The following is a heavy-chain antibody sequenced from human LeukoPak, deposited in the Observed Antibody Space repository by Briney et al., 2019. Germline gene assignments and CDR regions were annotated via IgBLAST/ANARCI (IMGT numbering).Heavy chain of an antibody. Sequence: ASVKVSCKASGYTFTSYGISWVRQAPGQGLEWMGWISAYNGNTNYAQKFQGRVTMTRDTSISTAYMELSRLRSDDTAVYYCARAMVRGVINWFDPWGQGTLVTVSS. V-gene: IGHV1-18*01. D-gene: IGHD3-10*01. CDR3: ARAMVRGVINWFDP. CDR2: ISAYNGNT. CDR1: GYTFTSYG. J-gene: IGHJ5*02.